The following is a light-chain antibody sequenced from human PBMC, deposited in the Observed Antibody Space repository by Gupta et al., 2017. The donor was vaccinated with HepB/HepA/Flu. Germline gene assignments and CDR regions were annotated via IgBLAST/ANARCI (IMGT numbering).Light chain of an antibody. CDR3: QQSYSTPPFL. CDR2: AAS. Sequence: DIQMTQSPSSLSASVGDRVTITCRASQSISSYLNWYQQKPGKAPKLRIYAASSLQSGVPSWFSCSGSGTDFTLTISSLQPEDFATYYCQQSYSTPPFLFGQGTKLEIK. J-gene: IGKJ2*01. CDR1: QSISSY. V-gene: IGKV1-39*01.